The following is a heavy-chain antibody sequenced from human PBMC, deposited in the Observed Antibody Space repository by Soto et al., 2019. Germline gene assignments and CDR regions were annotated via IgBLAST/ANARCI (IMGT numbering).Heavy chain of an antibody. Sequence: SETLSLTCTVSGGSISSSSYYWGWIRQPPGKGLEWIGSIYYSGSTYYNPSLKSRVTISVDTSKNQFSLKLSSVTAADTAVYYCARRSIWWFDPWGQGTLVTVSS. V-gene: IGHV4-39*01. CDR3: ARRSIWWFDP. J-gene: IGHJ5*02. CDR1: GGSISSSSYY. CDR2: IYYSGST. D-gene: IGHD3-16*01.